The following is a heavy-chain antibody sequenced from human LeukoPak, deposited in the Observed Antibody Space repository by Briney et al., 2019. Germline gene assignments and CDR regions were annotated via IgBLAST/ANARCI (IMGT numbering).Heavy chain of an antibody. Sequence: SETLSLTCAVSGDSIISNKWCSWVRQPPGKGLEWIGEMYHSGITNYNPSLKSRVTISIDKSKNQFSLNVRSVTAADTAVYYCAKDQWLVHEDAFDIWGQGTMVTVSS. J-gene: IGHJ3*02. CDR3: AKDQWLVHEDAFDI. V-gene: IGHV4-4*02. CDR2: MYHSGIT. CDR1: GDSIISNKW. D-gene: IGHD6-19*01.